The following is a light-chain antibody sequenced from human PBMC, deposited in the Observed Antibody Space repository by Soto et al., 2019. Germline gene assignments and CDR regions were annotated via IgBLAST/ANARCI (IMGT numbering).Light chain of an antibody. CDR1: KIGSKD. J-gene: IGLJ3*02. Sequence: SYELTQPLSMSVALGQTAKIPCGGDKIGSKDVHWYQQKPGQAPLLVIYVDDKRPSGIPERISGSNSGNTATLTISRAQAGDAADYYCQVWDSSTVVFGGGTKLTVL. V-gene: IGLV3-9*01. CDR2: VDD. CDR3: QVWDSSTVV.